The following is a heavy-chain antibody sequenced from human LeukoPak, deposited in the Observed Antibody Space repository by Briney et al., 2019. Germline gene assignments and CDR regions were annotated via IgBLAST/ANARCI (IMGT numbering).Heavy chain of an antibody. V-gene: IGHV3-30*03. CDR2: ISYDGSNK. J-gene: IGHJ5*02. CDR3: ASGVTTENWFDP. Sequence: GGSLRLSCAASGFTFSSYGMHWVRQAPGKGLEWVAVISYDGSNKYYADSVKGRFTISRDNSKNTLYLQMNSLRAEDTAVYYCASGVTTENWFDPWGQGTLVTVSS. CDR1: GFTFSSYG. D-gene: IGHD4-17*01.